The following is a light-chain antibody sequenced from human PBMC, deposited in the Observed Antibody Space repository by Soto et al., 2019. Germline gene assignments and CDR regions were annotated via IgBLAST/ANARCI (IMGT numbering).Light chain of an antibody. J-gene: IGLJ3*02. Sequence: QSVLTQPPSASGTPGQRVTISCSGSSSNLGSHTVNWYQQLPGTAPRLLIYNTYYRPSGVPGRFSGSKSGTSASLAISGLQSEDEAEYYCAAWDDSLNGVVFGGGTKLTVL. CDR3: AAWDDSLNGVV. V-gene: IGLV1-44*01. CDR1: SSNLGSHT. CDR2: NTY.